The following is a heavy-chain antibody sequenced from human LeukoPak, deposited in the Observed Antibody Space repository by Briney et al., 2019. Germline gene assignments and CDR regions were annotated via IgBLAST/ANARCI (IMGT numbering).Heavy chain of an antibody. CDR2: IHYSGST. CDR3: ARDHSSSSEDY. D-gene: IGHD6-13*01. CDR1: GGSINSYY. Sequence: SETLSLTCTVSGGSINSYYWSWIRQPPGKGLQWIGCIHYSGSTNYNPSLKSRVTISVDTSKNQFSLKLSSVTAADTAVYYCARDHSSSSEDYWGQGTLATVSS. J-gene: IGHJ4*02. V-gene: IGHV4-59*01.